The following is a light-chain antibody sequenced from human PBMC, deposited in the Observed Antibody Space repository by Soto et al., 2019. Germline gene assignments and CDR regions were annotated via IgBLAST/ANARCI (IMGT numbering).Light chain of an antibody. CDR3: QQYNSYRA. V-gene: IGKV1-5*03. CDR2: KAS. J-gene: IGKJ1*01. CDR1: ESIDSW. Sequence: VTITCRASESIDSWLAWHQQKPGRAPKLLISKASSLESGVPSRFSGSGFGTEFTLTISSLQPDDFATYYCQQYNSYRAFGQGTKVDIK.